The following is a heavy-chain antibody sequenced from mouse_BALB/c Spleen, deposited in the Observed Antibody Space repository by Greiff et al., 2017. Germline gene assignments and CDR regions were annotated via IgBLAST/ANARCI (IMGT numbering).Heavy chain of an antibody. CDR1: GYTFTSYW. V-gene: IGHV1-5*01. CDR3: TRDVLLRLRYAIDY. D-gene: IGHD1-2*01. CDR2: IYPGNSDT. Sequence: VQLQQSGTVLARPGASVKMSCKASGYTFTSYWMHWVKQRPGQGLEWIGAIYPGNSDTSYNQKFKGKAKLTAVTSTSTASMELSSLTNEDSAVYDCTRDVLLRLRYAIDYWGQGTSVTVSS. J-gene: IGHJ4*01.